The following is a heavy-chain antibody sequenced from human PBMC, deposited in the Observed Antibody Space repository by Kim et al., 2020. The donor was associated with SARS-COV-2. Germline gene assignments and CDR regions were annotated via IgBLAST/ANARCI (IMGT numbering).Heavy chain of an antibody. J-gene: IGHJ6*02. Sequence: GGSLRLSCATSGFTFSSYDMHWIRQAAGKGQEWVSVIGTSGDAKYAGSVKGRFIISRENAKRSFSLQMNNLTVEDTAVYFCVRNGAGGGGMDVWGQGTTVTVSS. V-gene: IGHV3-13*01. CDR3: VRNGAGGGGMDV. CDR1: GFTFSSYD. D-gene: IGHD3-16*01. CDR2: IGTSGDA.